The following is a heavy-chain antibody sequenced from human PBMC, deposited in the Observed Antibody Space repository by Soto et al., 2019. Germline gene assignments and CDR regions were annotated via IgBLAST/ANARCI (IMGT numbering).Heavy chain of an antibody. Sequence: GGSLRLSCVASGFTFSTYAMSWVRQAPGKGLEWVSAISGSGGGTYYADSVKGRFTISRDNSKNTLYLQMNSLRAEDTAVYYCARESEDLTSNFDYWGQGTLVTVSS. CDR2: ISGSGGGT. J-gene: IGHJ4*02. CDR1: GFTFSTYA. CDR3: ARESEDLTSNFDY. V-gene: IGHV3-23*01.